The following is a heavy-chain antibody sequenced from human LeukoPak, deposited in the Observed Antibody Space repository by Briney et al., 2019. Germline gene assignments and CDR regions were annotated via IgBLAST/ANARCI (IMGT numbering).Heavy chain of an antibody. D-gene: IGHD4-17*01. CDR1: GGSISSSSYY. Sequence: SETLSLTCTVSGGSISSSSYYWGWIRQPPGTGLEWIGSIYYSGSTYYNPSLKSRVTISVDTSKNQFSLKLSSVTAADTAVYYCARLRYDYGDYVLRRWYFDLWGRGTLVTVSS. V-gene: IGHV4-39*01. CDR2: IYYSGST. J-gene: IGHJ2*01. CDR3: ARLRYDYGDYVLRRWYFDL.